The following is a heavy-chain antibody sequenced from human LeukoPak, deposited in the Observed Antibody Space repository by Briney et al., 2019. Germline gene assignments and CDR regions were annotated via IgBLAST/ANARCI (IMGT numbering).Heavy chain of an antibody. D-gene: IGHD2-2*01. Sequence: SETLSLTCAVYGGSLSGYYWSWFRQPPGKGLEWIGEINPSVSTNYNPSLKSRVTISVDTSKNQFTLKLNSVTAADTAVYYCARDLEYCSSTSCPFDYWGQGTLVTVSS. CDR1: GGSLSGYY. CDR3: ARDLEYCSSTSCPFDY. V-gene: IGHV4-34*01. J-gene: IGHJ4*02. CDR2: INPSVST.